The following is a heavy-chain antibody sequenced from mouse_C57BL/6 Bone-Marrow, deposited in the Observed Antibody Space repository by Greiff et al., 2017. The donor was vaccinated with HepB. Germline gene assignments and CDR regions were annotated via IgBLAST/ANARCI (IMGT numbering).Heavy chain of an antibody. D-gene: IGHD1-1*01. CDR1: GFTFSNYW. CDR2: IRLKSDNYAT. V-gene: IGHV6-3*01. CDR3: TGPYYGSSYWYFDV. Sequence: EVKLEESGGGLVQPGGSMKLSCVASGFTFSNYWMNWVRQSPEKGLEWVAQIRLKSDNYATHYAESVKGRFTISRDDSKSSVYLQMNNLRAEDTGIDYCTGPYYGSSYWYFDVWGTGTTVTVSS. J-gene: IGHJ1*03.